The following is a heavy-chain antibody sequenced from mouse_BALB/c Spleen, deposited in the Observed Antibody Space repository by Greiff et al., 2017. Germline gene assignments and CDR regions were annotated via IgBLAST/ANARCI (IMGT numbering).Heavy chain of an antibody. V-gene: IGHV7-3*02. D-gene: IGHD4-1*01. CDR2: IRNKANGYTT. Sequence: EVKLVESGGGLVQPGGSLRLSCATSGFTFTDYYMSWVRQPPGKALEWLGFIRNKANGYTTEYSASVKGRFTISRDNSQSILYLQMNTLRAEDSATYYCARAGPWFAYWGQGTLVTVSA. CDR3: ARAGPWFAY. CDR1: GFTFTDYY. J-gene: IGHJ3*01.